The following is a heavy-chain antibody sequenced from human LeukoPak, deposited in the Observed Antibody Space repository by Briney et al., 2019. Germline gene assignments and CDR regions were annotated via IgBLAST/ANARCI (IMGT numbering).Heavy chain of an antibody. Sequence: ASETLSLTCTVSGGSISSSSYYWGWIRQPPGKGLEWIGSIYYSGSTYYNPSLRSRVTISVDTSKNQFSLKLSPVTAADTAVYYCARPVCSGGSCYPDWFDPWGQGTLVTVSS. CDR1: GGSISSSSYY. CDR2: IYYSGST. V-gene: IGHV4-39*01. CDR3: ARPVCSGGSCYPDWFDP. J-gene: IGHJ5*02. D-gene: IGHD2-15*01.